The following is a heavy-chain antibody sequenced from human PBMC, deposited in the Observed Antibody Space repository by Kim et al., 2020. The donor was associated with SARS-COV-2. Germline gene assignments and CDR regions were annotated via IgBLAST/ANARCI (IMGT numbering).Heavy chain of an antibody. V-gene: IGHV3-48*02. CDR3: ARDVLRYFERAFDI. D-gene: IGHD3-9*01. Sequence: LSLTCAASGFTFSSYSMNWVRQAPGKGLEWVSYISSSSSTIYYADSVKGRFTISRNNAKNSLYLQMNSLRDEDTAVYYCARDVLRYFERAFDIWGQGTMVTVSS. CDR1: GFTFSSYS. J-gene: IGHJ3*02. CDR2: ISSSSSTI.